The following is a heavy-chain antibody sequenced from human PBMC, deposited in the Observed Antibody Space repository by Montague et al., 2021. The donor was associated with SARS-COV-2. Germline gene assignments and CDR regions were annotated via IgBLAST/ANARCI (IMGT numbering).Heavy chain of an antibody. CDR3: ARGMAPEGRWFDS. V-gene: IGHV4-4*07. J-gene: IGHJ5*01. D-gene: IGHD2-2*01. CDR1: AGSISGYN. CDR2: IFVGAST. Sequence: SETLSLTCSVSAGSISGYNRSWVRQAAGKRLEWIGGIFVGASTDYNPSLMSRFSLSGDKSKNQFSLKVTSVTAADTAIYYCARGMAPEGRWFDSWGHGMLVTVSS.